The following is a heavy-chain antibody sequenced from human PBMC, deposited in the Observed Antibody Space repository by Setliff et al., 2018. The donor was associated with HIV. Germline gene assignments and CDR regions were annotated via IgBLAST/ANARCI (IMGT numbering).Heavy chain of an antibody. D-gene: IGHD5-12*01. V-gene: IGHV4-59*11. CDR3: ATEGRRDGYNPGFDY. CDR2: IYYSGST. Sequence: NPSETLSLTCTVSGGSISSHYWSWIRQPPGKGLEWIGYIYYSGSTNYNPSLKSRVTISVDTSKNQFSLKLSSVTAADTAVYYCATEGRRDGYNPGFDYWGQGTLVTV. CDR1: GGSISSHY. J-gene: IGHJ4*02.